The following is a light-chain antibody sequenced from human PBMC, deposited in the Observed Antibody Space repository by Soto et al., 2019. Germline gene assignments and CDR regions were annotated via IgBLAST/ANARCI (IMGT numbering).Light chain of an antibody. J-gene: IGLJ3*02. CDR3: EVWDDSLNGRV. CDR1: GSNVGRNT. Sequence: QSVLTQPPSASGTPGQRVIISCSGSGSNVGRNTVSWNQQLPGTAPKLLIYSDNQRPSGVPDRLSASKSGTSASLAISGLQSEDEADNYCEVWDDSLNGRVFGGGTKLTVL. V-gene: IGLV1-44*01. CDR2: SDN.